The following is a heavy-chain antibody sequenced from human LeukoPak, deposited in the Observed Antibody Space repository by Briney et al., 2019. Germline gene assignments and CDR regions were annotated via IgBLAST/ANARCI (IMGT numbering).Heavy chain of an antibody. CDR1: GFTFSDHW. D-gene: IGHD5-18*01. J-gene: IGHJ4*02. Sequence: GESLRLSCAASGFTFSDHWMSWVRQAPGKGLEWVANIQQDGSEKYYVDSVKGRFTISRDNAKKSLFLQVSSLRGEDTAVYYCARDRGLSYGIDFWGQGTLVTVSS. V-gene: IGHV3-7*04. CDR2: IQQDGSEK. CDR3: ARDRGLSYGIDF.